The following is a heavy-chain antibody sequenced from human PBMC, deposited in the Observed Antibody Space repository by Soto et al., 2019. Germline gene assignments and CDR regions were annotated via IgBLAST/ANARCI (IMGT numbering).Heavy chain of an antibody. CDR3: ARVSWREKYGMDV. V-gene: IGHV3-11*01. J-gene: IGHJ6*02. Sequence: SLRLSCAASGFTFSDSYMSWIRQAPGKGLEWISYITFSGNTVYYADSLKGRFTISRDNAKNSLYLQMNRLRAEDTAVYYCARVSWREKYGMDVWGQGPTVTVSS. CDR1: GFTFSDSY. CDR2: ITFSGNTV.